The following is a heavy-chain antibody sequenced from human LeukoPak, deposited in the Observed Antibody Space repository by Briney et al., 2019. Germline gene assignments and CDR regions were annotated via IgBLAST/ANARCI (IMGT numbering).Heavy chain of an antibody. J-gene: IGHJ4*02. D-gene: IGHD3-22*01. V-gene: IGHV4-39*07. CDR1: GGSISSSSYY. Sequence: SETLSLTCTVSGGSISSSSYYWGWIRQPPGKGLEWIGSIYYSGSTYYNPSLKSRVTISVDTSKNQFSLKLSSVTAADTAVYYCARGSGSSGYYGYWGQGTLVTVSS. CDR3: ARGSGSSGYYGY. CDR2: IYYSGST.